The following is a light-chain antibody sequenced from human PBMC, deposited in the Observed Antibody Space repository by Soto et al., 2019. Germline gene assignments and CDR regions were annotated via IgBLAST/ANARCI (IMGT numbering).Light chain of an antibody. CDR2: EVN. CDR3: CSYAGSDTWA. V-gene: IGLV2-23*02. Sequence: QSALTQPASVSGSPGQSITISCAGTRSDVGNYNLVSWYQQHPGKAPKLMIYEVNKRPSGVSNRFSGSKSGNTASLTISGLQAEDEADYYCCSYAGSDTWAFGGGTKLPVL. CDR1: RSDVGNYNL. J-gene: IGLJ3*02.